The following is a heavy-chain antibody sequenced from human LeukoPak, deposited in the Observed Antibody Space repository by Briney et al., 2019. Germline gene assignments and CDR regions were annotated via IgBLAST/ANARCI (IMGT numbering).Heavy chain of an antibody. Sequence: GGSLRLSCAASGFSFTNYAMHWVRQAPGKGLEWVAFIRYDASYQNYPDSVKGRFTISRDISKNTLYLQMNSLRAEDTAVYYCASDYCSSTSCYMNYWGQGTLVTVSS. V-gene: IGHV3-30*02. J-gene: IGHJ4*02. D-gene: IGHD2-2*02. CDR1: GFSFTNYA. CDR2: IRYDASYQ. CDR3: ASDYCSSTSCYMNY.